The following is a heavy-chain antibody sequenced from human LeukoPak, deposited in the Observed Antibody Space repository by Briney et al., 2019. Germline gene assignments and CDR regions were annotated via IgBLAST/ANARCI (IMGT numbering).Heavy chain of an antibody. CDR1: GFTFSSYW. D-gene: IGHD3-3*01. CDR3: ARSITIFGVVITYYFDY. Sequence: GGSLRLSCAASGFTFSSYWMSRVRQAPGKGLEWVANIKQDGSEKYYVDSVKGRFTISRDNAKNSLYLQMNSLRAEDTAVYYCARSITIFGVVITYYFDYWGQGTLVTVSS. CDR2: IKQDGSEK. V-gene: IGHV3-7*01. J-gene: IGHJ4*02.